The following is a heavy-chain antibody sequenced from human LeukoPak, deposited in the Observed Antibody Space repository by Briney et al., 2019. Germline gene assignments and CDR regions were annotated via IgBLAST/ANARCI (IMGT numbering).Heavy chain of an antibody. CDR2: INHSGST. D-gene: IGHD6-13*01. Sequence: SETLSLTCAVYGGSFSGYYWSWIRQPPGKGLEWIGEINHSGSTNYNPSLKSRVTISVDTSKNQFSLKLSSVTAADTAVYYCARGLPSIYSSSWLDYWGQGTLVTVSS. J-gene: IGHJ4*02. CDR1: GGSFSGYY. CDR3: ARGLPSIYSSSWLDY. V-gene: IGHV4-34*01.